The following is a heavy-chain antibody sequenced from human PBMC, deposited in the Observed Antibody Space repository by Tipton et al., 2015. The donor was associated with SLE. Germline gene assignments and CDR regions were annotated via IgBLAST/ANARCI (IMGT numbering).Heavy chain of an antibody. CDR1: GFTLNNYA. CDR3: AKDQRRGLRGDWGIFDV. V-gene: IGHV3-23*03. Sequence: SLRLSCAASGFTLNNYAMSWVRQAPGRGLEWVSVLYSDDRTFYADSVKGRFTLSRDNSKDTLYLQMNSLRAEDTAVYYCAKDQRRGLRGDWGIFDVWGQGTTVTVSS. J-gene: IGHJ3*01. CDR2: LYSDDRT. D-gene: IGHD2-21*02.